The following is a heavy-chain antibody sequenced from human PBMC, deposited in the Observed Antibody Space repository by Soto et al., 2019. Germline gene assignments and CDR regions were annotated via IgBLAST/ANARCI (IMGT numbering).Heavy chain of an antibody. D-gene: IGHD3-10*01. V-gene: IGHV3-33*01. Sequence: QVQLVESGGGVVQPGRSLRLSCAASGFTFSSSGMHWVRQAPXKGLEWVAVIWSDGTKKYYADSVKGRFTISRDNSKXTXXXXXXXXXXXXXXVYXCARYGAENXVFDYWGQGTLVTVSS. CDR2: IWSDGTKK. J-gene: IGHJ4*02. CDR3: ARYGAENXVFDY. CDR1: GFTFSSSG.